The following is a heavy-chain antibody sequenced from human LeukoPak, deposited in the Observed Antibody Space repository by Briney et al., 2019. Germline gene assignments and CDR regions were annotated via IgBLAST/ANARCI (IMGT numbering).Heavy chain of an antibody. J-gene: IGHJ6*02. CDR3: ARDKVHEYSSSWYLSSSNYYGMDV. Sequence: GGSLRLSCAASGFTFSSYGMHWVRQAPGKGLEWVAFIRYDGSNKYYADSVKGRFTISRDNSKNTLYLQMNSLRAEDTAVYYCARDKVHEYSSSWYLSSSNYYGMDVWGQGTTVTVSS. CDR1: GFTFSSYG. D-gene: IGHD6-13*01. CDR2: IRYDGSNK. V-gene: IGHV3-30*02.